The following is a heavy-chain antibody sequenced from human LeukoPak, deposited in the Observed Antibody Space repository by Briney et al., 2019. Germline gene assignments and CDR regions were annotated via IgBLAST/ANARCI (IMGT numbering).Heavy chain of an antibody. J-gene: IGHJ4*02. CDR1: GGSISSGGYY. D-gene: IGHD3-9*01. Sequence: SETLSLTCTVSGGSISSGGYYWSWIRQPPGKGLEWIGYTYLSGSTNYNPSLKSRVTISVDTSKNQFSLKLSSVTAADTAVYYCARTYYDILTGYYFFDYWGQGTLVTVSS. CDR2: TYLSGST. CDR3: ARTYYDILTGYYFFDY. V-gene: IGHV4-61*08.